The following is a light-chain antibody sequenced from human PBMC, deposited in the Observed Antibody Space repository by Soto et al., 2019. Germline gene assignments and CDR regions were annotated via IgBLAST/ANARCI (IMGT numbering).Light chain of an antibody. J-gene: IGLJ1*01. Sequence: QSALTQPASVSGSPGQSITISCTGTSSDIGGYNYVSWYQQHPGKAPINIIYEVNNRPSGVSSRFSGSKSGSTASLTISGLQAEDEADYYCSSYTSSNTPYVFGSGTKLTVL. CDR2: EVN. CDR1: SSDIGGYNY. V-gene: IGLV2-14*01. CDR3: SSYTSSNTPYV.